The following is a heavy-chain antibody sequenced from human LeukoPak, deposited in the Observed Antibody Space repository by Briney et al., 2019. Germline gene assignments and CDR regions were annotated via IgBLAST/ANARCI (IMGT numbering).Heavy chain of an antibody. D-gene: IGHD3-22*01. V-gene: IGHV3-53*01. J-gene: IGHJ4*02. CDR1: GFTVSSNY. CDR3: TRSYYYDSSGYRNDY. Sequence: GGSLRLSCVASGFTVSSNYMSWVRQAPGKGLEWVAVIYSGGQTYYADSAKGRFTISRDNSKNTLYLQMNSLIAEDTAMYYCTRSYYYDSSGYRNDYWGQGTLVTVSS. CDR2: IYSGGQT.